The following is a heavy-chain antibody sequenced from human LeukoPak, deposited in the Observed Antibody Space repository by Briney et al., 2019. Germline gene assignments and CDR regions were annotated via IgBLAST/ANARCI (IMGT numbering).Heavy chain of an antibody. J-gene: IGHJ4*02. CDR2: ISSSGSTT. V-gene: IGHV3-11*01. CDR3: ARASTYYYDSSVGY. CDR1: GFTFSDYY. Sequence: GGSLRLSCAASGFTFSDYYMSWIRQAPGKGLEWVSYISSSGSTTYYADSVKGRFTISRDNAKNSLYLQMNSLRAEDTAVYCCARASTYYYDSSVGYWGQGTLVTVSS. D-gene: IGHD3-22*01.